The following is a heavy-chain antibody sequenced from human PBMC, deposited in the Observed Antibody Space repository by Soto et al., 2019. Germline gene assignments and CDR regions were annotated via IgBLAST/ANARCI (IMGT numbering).Heavy chain of an antibody. CDR1: GFTFSSYG. CDR3: AKDRRIGYCSSTSCYLVGNWFDP. CDR2: ISYDGSNK. D-gene: IGHD2-2*01. J-gene: IGHJ5*02. V-gene: IGHV3-30*18. Sequence: GGSLRLSCAASGFTFSSYGMHWVRQAPGKGLEWVAVISYDGSNKYYADSVKGRFTISRDNSKNTLYLQMNSLRAEDTAVYYCAKDRRIGYCSSTSCYLVGNWFDPWGQGTLVTVSS.